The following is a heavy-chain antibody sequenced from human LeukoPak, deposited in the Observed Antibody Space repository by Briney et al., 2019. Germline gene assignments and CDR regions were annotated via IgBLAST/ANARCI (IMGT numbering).Heavy chain of an antibody. CDR1: GYTFTSYD. J-gene: IGHJ4*02. CDR2: MNPNSGNT. Sequence: GASVKVSCRASGYTFTSYDINWVRQATGQGLEWMGWMNPNSGNTGYAQKFQGRVTMTRNTSINTAYMEVSGLRSEDTAVYYCTRRAEGSGRQQAYWGQGTLVTVSS. CDR3: TRRAEGSGRQQAY. D-gene: IGHD6-13*01. V-gene: IGHV1-8*01.